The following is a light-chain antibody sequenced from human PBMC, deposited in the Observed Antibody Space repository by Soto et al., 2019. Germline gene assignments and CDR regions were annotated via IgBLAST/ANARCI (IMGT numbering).Light chain of an antibody. Sequence: QSVLTQAPSASGTPGQRVTISCSGSNSNIGKNYVYWYQQLPGTAPKLLIYRNNQRPSGVPDRFSGSKSGASASLAISGLRSEDEADYYCAAWDDGLSGPWVFGGGTKVTVL. CDR1: NSNIGKNY. CDR3: AAWDDGLSGPWV. V-gene: IGLV1-47*01. CDR2: RNN. J-gene: IGLJ3*02.